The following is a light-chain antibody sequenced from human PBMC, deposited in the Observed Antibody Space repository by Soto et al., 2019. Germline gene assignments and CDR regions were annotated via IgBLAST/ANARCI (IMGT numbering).Light chain of an antibody. J-gene: IGKJ1*01. CDR3: QQYSSSGT. CDR1: QSISSY. CDR2: DAS. Sequence: DIQMTQSPSTLSASVGDTVTITCRASQSISSYLNWYQQKPGKAPKLLIYDASSLQSGVQSRFSGSGSGTEFTLTIRRLEPEDFAFYYCQQYSSSGTXGQGTKVDIK. V-gene: IGKV1-39*01.